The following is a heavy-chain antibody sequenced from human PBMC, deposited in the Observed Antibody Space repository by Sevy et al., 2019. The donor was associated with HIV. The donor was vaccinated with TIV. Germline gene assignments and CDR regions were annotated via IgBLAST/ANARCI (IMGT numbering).Heavy chain of an antibody. J-gene: IGHJ3*02. Sequence: GGSLRLSCAASGITFSSYAMSWVRQAPGKGLEWVSGISAGGGRTYHADSVKGRFTMSGDKSKNTLYLHMNSLTAEDTAVYYCASLLMVDPFDIWGQGTMVTVSS. CDR1: GITFSSYA. V-gene: IGHV3-23*01. D-gene: IGHD2-8*01. CDR3: ASLLMVDPFDI. CDR2: ISAGGGRT.